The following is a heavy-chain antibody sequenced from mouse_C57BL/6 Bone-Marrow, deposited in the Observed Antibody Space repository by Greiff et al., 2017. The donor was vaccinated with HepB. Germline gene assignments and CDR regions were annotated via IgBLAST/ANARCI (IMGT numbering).Heavy chain of an antibody. V-gene: IGHV2-9-1*01. D-gene: IGHD1-1*01. CDR1: GFSLTSYA. Sequence: VQLQQSGPGLVAPSQSLSITCTVSGFSLTSYAISWVRQPPGKGLEWLGVIWTGGGTNYNSALKSRLSIGRDNAKSQIFLKMNILQTDDTARYYCARRGGSSWGARDYWGQGTSVTVSS. CDR3: ARRGGSSWGARDY. CDR2: IWTGGGT. J-gene: IGHJ4*01.